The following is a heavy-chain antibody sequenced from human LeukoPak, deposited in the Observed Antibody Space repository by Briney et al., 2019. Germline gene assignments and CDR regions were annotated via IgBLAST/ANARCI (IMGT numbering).Heavy chain of an antibody. V-gene: IGHV4-59*01. J-gene: IGHJ5*02. D-gene: IGHD3-3*01. CDR3: ARGSGNQHWFDP. Sequence: SETLSLTCTVSGGSISSYYWSWIRQPPGKGMEWIGYIYYSGSTNYNPSLKSRVTISVDTSKNQFSLKLSSVTAADTAVYYCARGSGNQHWFDPWGQGTLVTVSS. CDR2: IYYSGST. CDR1: GGSISSYY.